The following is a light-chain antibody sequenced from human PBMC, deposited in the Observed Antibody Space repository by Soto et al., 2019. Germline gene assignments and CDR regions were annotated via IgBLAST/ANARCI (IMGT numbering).Light chain of an antibody. V-gene: IGLV1-40*01. Sequence: QSVLTQPPSVSGAPGQRVTISCTGSSSNIGAGYDVNWYQQLPGTAPKLLIYVNSNRPSGVPDRFSGSKSGTSASLAITGLQAEDEADYYCQSYDSSLSDSYVFGTGTKVTVL. CDR2: VNS. J-gene: IGLJ1*01. CDR3: QSYDSSLSDSYV. CDR1: SSNIGAGYD.